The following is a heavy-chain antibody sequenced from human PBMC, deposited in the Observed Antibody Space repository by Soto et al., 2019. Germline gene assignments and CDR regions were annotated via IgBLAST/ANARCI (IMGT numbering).Heavy chain of an antibody. J-gene: IGHJ6*02. CDR2: TYYRSKCNN. D-gene: IGHD3-10*01. CDR3: TGITSFRGMDG. V-gene: IGHV6-1*01. CDR1: ADSAANHSPS. Sequence: SEPLTLILGIYADSAANHSPSLNWIRQSPSRGLERLGRTYYRSKCNNEYALSVKRRITINPYTPKNQFSLHLYSVPPEDTAVYYCTGITSFRGMDGWGQGTPVTVS.